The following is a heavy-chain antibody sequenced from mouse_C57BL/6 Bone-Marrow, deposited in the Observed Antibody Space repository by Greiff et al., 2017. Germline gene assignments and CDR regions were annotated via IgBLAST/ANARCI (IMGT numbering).Heavy chain of an antibody. D-gene: IGHD2-3*01. CDR1: GYTFTDYY. CDR2: INPYNGGT. CDR3: ARIPWDGYRWYFDV. J-gene: IGHJ1*03. Sequence: EVQLQQSGPVLVKPGASVKMSCKASGYTFTDYYMNWVKQSHGKSLEWIGVINPYNGGTSYNQQFKGKATLTVDKSSSTAYMELNSLTSEDSAVXYCARIPWDGYRWYFDVWGTGTTVTVSS. V-gene: IGHV1-19*01.